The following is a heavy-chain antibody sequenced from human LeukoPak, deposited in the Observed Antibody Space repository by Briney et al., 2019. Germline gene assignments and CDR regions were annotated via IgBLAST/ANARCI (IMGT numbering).Heavy chain of an antibody. CDR1: GGSINSSSYY. J-gene: IGHJ4*02. CDR3: ARHRSKWLQSSFDY. D-gene: IGHD5-24*01. V-gene: IGHV4-39*01. CDR2: IFYSGNT. Sequence: PSETLSLTCTVSGGSINSSSYYWGWIRQPPGRGLEWIGSIFYSGNTYDNPSLKSRVTISVDTSKNQFSLKLNSVTAADTAVYYCARHRSKWLQSSFDYWGQGTLVTVSS.